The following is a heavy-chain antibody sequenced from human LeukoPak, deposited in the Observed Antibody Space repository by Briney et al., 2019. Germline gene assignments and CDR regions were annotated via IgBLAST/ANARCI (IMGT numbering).Heavy chain of an antibody. D-gene: IGHD3-16*01. CDR1: GFTLSNYA. CDR3: AKDVMITFGPVMAPPFDY. V-gene: IGHV3-23*01. CDR2: ISSSGGST. Sequence: GGTLRLSCAVSGFTLSNYAMSWVRQAPGKGLEWVSGISSSGGSTYYPDSVKGRFTISRDNSKNTLFLLMNSLRAEDTAVYYCAKDVMITFGPVMAPPFDYWGQGTLVTVSS. J-gene: IGHJ4*02.